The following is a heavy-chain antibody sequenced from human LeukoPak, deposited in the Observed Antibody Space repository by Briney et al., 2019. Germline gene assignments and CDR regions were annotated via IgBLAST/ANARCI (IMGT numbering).Heavy chain of an antibody. CDR3: ARVWYSGSYPVDY. J-gene: IGHJ4*02. CDR1: GYTFTSYY. CDR2: INPNSGGT. Sequence: GASVKVSCKASGYTFTSYYMHWVRQAPGQGLEWMGWINPNSGGTNYAQKFQGRVTMTRDTSISTAYMELSRLRSDDTAVYYCARVWYSGSYPVDYWGQGTLVTVSS. D-gene: IGHD1-26*01. V-gene: IGHV1-2*02.